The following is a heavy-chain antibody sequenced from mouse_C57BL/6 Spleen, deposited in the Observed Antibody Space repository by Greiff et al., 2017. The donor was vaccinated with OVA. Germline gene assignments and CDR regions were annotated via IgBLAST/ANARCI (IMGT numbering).Heavy chain of an antibody. CDR3: ATGSSSAWFAY. CDR1: GFNIKDYY. D-gene: IGHD1-1*01. V-gene: IGHV14-1*01. Sequence: VQLQQSGAELVRPGASVKLSCTASGFNIKDYYMHWVKQSPEQGLEWIGRIDPEDGATEYAAKFQGKATLTADTSSNTAYLQLSSLTSEDTAVYYCATGSSSAWFAYWGQGTLVTVSA. J-gene: IGHJ3*01. CDR2: IDPEDGAT.